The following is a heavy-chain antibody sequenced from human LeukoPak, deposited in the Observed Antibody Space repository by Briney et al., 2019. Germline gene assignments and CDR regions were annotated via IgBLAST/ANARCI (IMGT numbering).Heavy chain of an antibody. D-gene: IGHD4-17*01. J-gene: IGHJ6*02. CDR3: ARDQSPYGDYVYYGMDV. CDR2: ISYDGSNK. V-gene: IGHV3-30-3*01. CDR1: GFTFSSYA. Sequence: GGSLRLSCAASGFTFSSYAMPWVRQAPGKGLEWVAVISYDGSNKYYADSVKGRFTISRDNSKNTLYLQMNSLRAEDTAVYYCARDQSPYGDYVYYGMDVWGQGTTVTVSS.